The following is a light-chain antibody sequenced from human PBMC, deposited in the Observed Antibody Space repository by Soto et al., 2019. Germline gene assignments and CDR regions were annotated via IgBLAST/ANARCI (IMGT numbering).Light chain of an antibody. V-gene: IGKV2-28*01. J-gene: IGKJ5*01. Sequence: DIVMTQSPLSLPVIPGEPATISCWSSQSLLDSNGNNHLNWYLQKPGQSPQVLIYLGSNRASGVPDRCRGSGSGTDFTLKISRVEAEDVGVYYCMQALQTPLTFGQGTRLEIK. CDR2: LGS. CDR1: QSLLDSNGNNH. CDR3: MQALQTPLT.